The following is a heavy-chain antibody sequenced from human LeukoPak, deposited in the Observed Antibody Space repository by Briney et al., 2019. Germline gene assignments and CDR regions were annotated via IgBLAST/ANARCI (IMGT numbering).Heavy chain of an antibody. J-gene: IGHJ4*02. D-gene: IGHD3-10*01. CDR3: AKEGSYYFDY. Sequence: GGSLRLSCAASGFTFSSYEMNWVRQAPGKELEWVSYISIIGTTYYADSVRGRFTISRDNAKNSLYLQMNSLRAEDTAVYYCAKEGSYYFDYWGQGTLVTVSS. V-gene: IGHV3-48*03. CDR1: GFTFSSYE. CDR2: ISIIGTT.